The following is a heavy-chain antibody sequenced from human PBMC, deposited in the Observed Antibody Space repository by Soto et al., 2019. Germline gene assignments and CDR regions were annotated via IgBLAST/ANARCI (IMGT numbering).Heavy chain of an antibody. V-gene: IGHV4-4*07. CDR1: GASIKSYH. CDR2: VRHTGDT. J-gene: IGHJ5*02. Sequence: QVQLQESGPGLVKPSETLSLTCAVSGASIKSYHWSWIRQPAGKELEWVGRVRHTGDTNDNPSLKSRVTMTMDASRNELSLKLTSVTAADTAVYFCAKDVSSRRWFDPWGQGVPVIVSS. CDR3: AKDVSSRRWFDP.